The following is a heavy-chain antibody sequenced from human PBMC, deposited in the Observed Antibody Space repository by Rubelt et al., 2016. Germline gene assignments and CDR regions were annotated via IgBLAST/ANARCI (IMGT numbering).Heavy chain of an antibody. J-gene: IGHJ4*02. Sequence: VQLVESGGGLVQPGGPLRLSCAASGFTFSSYGMSWVRQAPGKGLEWIGSIYYSGSTYNNPSLKSRVTISADTSKKQISLKLNSVTAADTAVYYCARFRFCSGGSCETDNWGQGTLVTVSS. CDR2: IYYSGST. D-gene: IGHD2-15*01. V-gene: IGHV4-38-2*01. CDR1: GFTFSSYG. CDR3: ARFRFCSGGSCETDN.